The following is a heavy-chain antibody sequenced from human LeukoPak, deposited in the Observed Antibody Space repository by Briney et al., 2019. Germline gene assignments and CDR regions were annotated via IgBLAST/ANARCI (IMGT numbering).Heavy chain of an antibody. CDR1: GGSLNDYL. CDR3: ARELISSRAAFDT. CDR2: VGHSGTT. V-gene: IGHV4-34*01. J-gene: IGHJ3*02. Sequence: KPSETLSLTCAEYGGSLNDYLWSWIRQPPGQGLGWIGEVGHSGTTNYNPSLKSRVTISVDTSKNQFSLKLTSVTAADTAVYYCARELISSRAAFDTWGQGTVVTVSS. D-gene: IGHD3-10*01.